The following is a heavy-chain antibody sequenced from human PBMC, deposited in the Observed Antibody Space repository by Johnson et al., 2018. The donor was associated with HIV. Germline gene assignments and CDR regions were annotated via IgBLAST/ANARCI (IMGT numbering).Heavy chain of an antibody. Sequence: VQLVESGGGVVQPGGSLRLSCAASGFTFNYYGIHWVRQAPGKGLEWVAVISYDGSNKYYADSVKGRFTISRDNSKNTLYLQMNSLKTEETAVYYCTTDQGGNWNPGNDAFDIWGQGTMVTVSS. D-gene: IGHD1-20*01. CDR1: GFTFNYYG. J-gene: IGHJ3*02. V-gene: IGHV3-30*19. CDR3: TTDQGGNWNPGNDAFDI. CDR2: ISYDGSNK.